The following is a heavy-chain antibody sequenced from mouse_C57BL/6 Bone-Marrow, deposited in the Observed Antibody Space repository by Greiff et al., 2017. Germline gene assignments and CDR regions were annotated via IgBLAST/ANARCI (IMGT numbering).Heavy chain of an antibody. J-gene: IGHJ4*01. CDR2: IDPSDSYT. CDR1: GYTFTSYW. D-gene: IGHD2-3*01. CDR3: AFYDPYAMDY. Sequence: QVQLQQPGAELVKPGASVKLSCKASGYTFTSYWMQWVKQRPGQGLEWIGEIDPSDSYTNYNQKFKGKATLTVDPSSSTAYMQLSRLTSEDSAAYYCAFYDPYAMDYWGQGTSETGAS. V-gene: IGHV1-50*01.